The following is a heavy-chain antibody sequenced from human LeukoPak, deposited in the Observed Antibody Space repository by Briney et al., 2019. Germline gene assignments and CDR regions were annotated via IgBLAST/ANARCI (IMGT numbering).Heavy chain of an antibody. V-gene: IGHV1-3*03. J-gene: IGHJ4*02. CDR3: ARGGKQWRGGNYFDS. D-gene: IGHD6-19*01. CDR2: ITTGRGET. Sequence: ASVKVSCKASGYTFTSYAMHWARQAPGQRLEWMGWITTGRGETRYSQEFQRRITFTRDTSASTVYMDLSDLRSEDTAVYYCARGGKQWRGGNYFDSWGQGTLVAVSS. CDR1: GYTFTSYA.